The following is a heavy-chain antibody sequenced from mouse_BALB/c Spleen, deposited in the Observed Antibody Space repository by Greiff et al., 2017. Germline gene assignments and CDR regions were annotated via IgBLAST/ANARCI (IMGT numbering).Heavy chain of an antibody. CDR3: ARRGYRYDYAMDY. V-gene: IGHV2-6-7*01. CDR1: GFSLTGYG. J-gene: IGHJ4*01. CDR2: IWGDGST. Sequence: VQVVESGPGLVAPSQSLSITCTVSGFSLTGYGVNWVRQPPGKGLEWLGMIWGDGSTDYNSALKSRLSISKDNSKSQVFLKMNSLQTDDTARYYCARRGYRYDYAMDYWGQGTSVTVSS. D-gene: IGHD2-14*01.